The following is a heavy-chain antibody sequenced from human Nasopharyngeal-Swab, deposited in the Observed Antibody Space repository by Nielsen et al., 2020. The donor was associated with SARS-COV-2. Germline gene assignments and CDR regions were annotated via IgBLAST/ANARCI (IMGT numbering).Heavy chain of an antibody. CDR3: ARDEQLAYGMDV. D-gene: IGHD6-6*01. V-gene: IGHV3-21*01. CDR1: GFTFSSYS. J-gene: IGHJ6*02. Sequence: GESLKISCAASGFTFSSYSMNWVRRAPGKGLEWVSSISSSSSYIYYADSVKGRFTISRDNAKNSLYLQMNSLRAEDTAVYYCARDEQLAYGMDVWGQGTTVTVSS. CDR2: ISSSSSYI.